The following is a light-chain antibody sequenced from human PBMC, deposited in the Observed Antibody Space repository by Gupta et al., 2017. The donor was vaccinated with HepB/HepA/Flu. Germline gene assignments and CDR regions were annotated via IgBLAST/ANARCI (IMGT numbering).Light chain of an antibody. V-gene: IGLV2-11*01. CDR3: CSYVGSYTVV. CDR2: DVI. Sequence: QPSLPQPRPVSGSPGQPVTITCTGSSSDVGGYNYVSWYQQHPGKAPKLMIYDVINRPSGVPDRFSGSKSGNAASLTISGLQAEDEAEYYCCSYVGSYTVVFGGGTKLTVL. J-gene: IGLJ2*01. CDR1: SSDVGGYNY.